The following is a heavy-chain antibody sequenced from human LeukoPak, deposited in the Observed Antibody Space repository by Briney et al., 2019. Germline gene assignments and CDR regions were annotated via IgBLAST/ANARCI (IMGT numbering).Heavy chain of an antibody. CDR3: AKEGDFWSGYYGD. Sequence: GGSLRLSCAASGFTFSSYGMHWVRQAPGKGLEWVAVISYDGSNKYYADSVKGRFTISRDNSKNTLYLQMNSLRAEDTAVYYCAKEGDFWSGYYGDWGQGSLVTVSS. CDR1: GFTFSSYG. V-gene: IGHV3-30*18. J-gene: IGHJ4*02. CDR2: ISYDGSNK. D-gene: IGHD3-3*01.